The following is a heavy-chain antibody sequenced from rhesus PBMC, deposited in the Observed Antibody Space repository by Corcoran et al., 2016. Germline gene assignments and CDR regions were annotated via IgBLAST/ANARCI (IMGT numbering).Heavy chain of an antibody. CDR1: RFSLSTSGLG. CDR2: IYWDDDQ. D-gene: IGHD1-26*01. V-gene: IGHV2S1*01. J-gene: IGHJ4*01. CDR3: ARGNYGTPYY. Sequence: QVTLKASGPALVKPTQTLPLTCTFSRFSLSTSGLGGGWILQPPGKALEWLASIYWDDDQYYSTSLKSRLTISKDTSKNQVVLTMTNMDPVDTATYYGARGNYGTPYYWGQGVLVTVSS.